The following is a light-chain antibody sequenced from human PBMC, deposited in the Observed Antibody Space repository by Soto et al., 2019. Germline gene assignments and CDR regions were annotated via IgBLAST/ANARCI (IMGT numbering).Light chain of an antibody. V-gene: IGKV3-15*01. Sequence: EIVMTQSPATLSVSPGERATLSCRASQSVSSNLAWYQQKPGQAPRLLMYGASTRATGITDRFSGSGSGTEFTLTISSLQSEDFAVYYCQQHNNWPPWTCGQGTKVEIK. CDR3: QQHNNWPPWT. J-gene: IGKJ1*01. CDR1: QSVSSN. CDR2: GAS.